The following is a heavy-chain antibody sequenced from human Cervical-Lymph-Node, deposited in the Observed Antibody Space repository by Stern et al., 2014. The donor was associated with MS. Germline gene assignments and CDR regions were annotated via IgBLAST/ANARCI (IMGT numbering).Heavy chain of an antibody. D-gene: IGHD1-14*01. CDR3: ASGLIPRDHYNYYGMEV. CDR1: GGTFSSFG. V-gene: IGHV1-69*06. Sequence: VQLVESGAEVKKPGSSAKVSCKASGGTFSSFGISWVRQAPGQGLEWVGGIIPIFGTANYAQQLQDRVTITADTSTSTAYMDLSSLRSEDTAIYYCASGLIPRDHYNYYGMEVWGQGTTVTVSS. J-gene: IGHJ6*02. CDR2: IIPIFGTA.